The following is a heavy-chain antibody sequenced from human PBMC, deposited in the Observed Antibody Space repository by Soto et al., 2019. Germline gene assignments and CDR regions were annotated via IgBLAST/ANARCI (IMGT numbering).Heavy chain of an antibody. CDR1: GFTFSSYA. CDR3: ARDFSEDGYKLVDY. D-gene: IGHD5-12*01. J-gene: IGHJ4*02. V-gene: IGHV3-30-3*01. CDR2: ISYDGSNK. Sequence: QVQLVESGGGVVQPGRSLRLSCAASGFTFSSYAMHWVRQAPGKGLEWVAVISYDGSNKYYADSVKGRFTISRDNSKKTLYLQMNSLRAEETAVYYCARDFSEDGYKLVDYWGQGTLVTVSS.